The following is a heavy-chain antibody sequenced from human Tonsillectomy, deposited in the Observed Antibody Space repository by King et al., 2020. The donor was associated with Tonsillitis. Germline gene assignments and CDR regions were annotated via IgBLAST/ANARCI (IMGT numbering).Heavy chain of an antibody. Sequence: QLVQSGAEVKKPGESLRISCEGSGYIFTTYWISWVRQMPGKGLEWMGRIDPSDSYTNYSPSFQGHVTISLDKSISTAYLQWSSLKASATAMYYCGRRSYDAFDIWGQGTMVTVSS. CDR3: GRRSYDAFDI. CDR1: GYIFTTYW. CDR2: IDPSDSYT. J-gene: IGHJ3*02. V-gene: IGHV5-10-1*03. D-gene: IGHD1-26*01.